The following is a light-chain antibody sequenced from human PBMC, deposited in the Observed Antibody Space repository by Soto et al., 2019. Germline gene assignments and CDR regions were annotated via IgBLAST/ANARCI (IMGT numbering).Light chain of an antibody. J-gene: IGKJ1*01. Sequence: DIRITQSPSTLSASVGDRVTITCRASQSISSWLAWYQQKPGKAPKLLIYEASSLQSGVPSRFSGSGSGTDFTLTISSLQPEDFATYSCQQSDRIPWTFGQGTKVDIK. CDR1: QSISSW. CDR3: QQSDRIPWT. V-gene: IGKV1-39*01. CDR2: EAS.